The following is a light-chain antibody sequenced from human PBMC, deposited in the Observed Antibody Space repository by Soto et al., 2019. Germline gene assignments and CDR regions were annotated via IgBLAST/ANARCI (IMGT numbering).Light chain of an antibody. CDR1: ERLCPY. V-gene: IGKV3-15*01. CDR2: GAS. J-gene: IGKJ2*01. Sequence: EIVMTQSPATLSVSPGERITPSLRARERLCPYFGWYPQKPGQAPRLLIYGASAKATGIPARFSGSGFATDFTLTISSLQSEDFAVYYCQSYNDWPFTFGQGTKLEI. CDR3: QSYNDWPFT.